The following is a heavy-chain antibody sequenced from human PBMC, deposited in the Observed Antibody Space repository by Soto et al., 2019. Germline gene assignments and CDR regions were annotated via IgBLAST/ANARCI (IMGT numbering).Heavy chain of an antibody. J-gene: IGHJ4*02. Sequence: QVQLVESGGGLVKPGGSLRLSCAASGFTFSDYYMSWIRQAPGKGLEWVSYITSSGNAIYYADSVKGRFTISRDNAKNSLYLQMNSLRAEDTAVCYCARDDTLYYFAYWGQGTLVTVSS. CDR2: ITSSGNAI. CDR1: GFTFSDYY. V-gene: IGHV3-11*01. D-gene: IGHD2-2*02. CDR3: ARDDTLYYFAY.